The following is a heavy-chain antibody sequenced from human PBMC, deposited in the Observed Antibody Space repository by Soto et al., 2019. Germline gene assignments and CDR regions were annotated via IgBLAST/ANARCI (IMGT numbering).Heavy chain of an antibody. CDR1: GFTFSSYG. J-gene: IGHJ4*02. Sequence: QVQLVESGGGVVQPGRSLRLSCAASGFTFSSYGMHWVRQAPGKGLEWVAVISYDGSNKYYADSVKGRFTISRDNSNNTLYLQMNSLRAEDTAVYYCAATWDGYSYGDGVYYFDYWGQGTLVTVSS. CDR3: AATWDGYSYGDGVYYFDY. CDR2: ISYDGSNK. V-gene: IGHV3-30*03. D-gene: IGHD5-18*01.